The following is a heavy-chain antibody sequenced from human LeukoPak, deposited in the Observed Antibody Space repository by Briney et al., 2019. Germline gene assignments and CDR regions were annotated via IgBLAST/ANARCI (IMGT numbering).Heavy chain of an antibody. CDR3: ARLWRAAIDY. J-gene: IGHJ4*02. Sequence: SETLSLTCTVSGCSISSSSYYWGWIRQPPGKGLEWIGSIYYSGSTYYNPSLKSRVTISADTSKNQFSLKLSSVTAADTAVYYCARLWRAAIDYGGQGTLVTVSS. CDR2: IYYSGST. D-gene: IGHD1-1*01. V-gene: IGHV4-39*01. CDR1: GCSISSSSYY.